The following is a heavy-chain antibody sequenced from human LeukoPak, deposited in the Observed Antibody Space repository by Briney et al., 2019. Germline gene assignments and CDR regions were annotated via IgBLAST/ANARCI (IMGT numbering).Heavy chain of an antibody. Sequence: GGSLRLSCAASGCTFSSYGMHWVRQAPGKGLEWVAVISYDGSNKYYADSVKGRFTVSRDNSKNTLYLQMNSLRAEDTAVYYCAKSDDIVATIYDYWGQGTLVTVSS. J-gene: IGHJ4*02. CDR2: ISYDGSNK. D-gene: IGHD5-12*01. V-gene: IGHV3-30*18. CDR3: AKSDDIVATIYDY. CDR1: GCTFSSYG.